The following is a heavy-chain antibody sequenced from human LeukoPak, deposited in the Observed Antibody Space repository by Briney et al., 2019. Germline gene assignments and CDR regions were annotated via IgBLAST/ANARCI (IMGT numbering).Heavy chain of an antibody. CDR2: IYRSGST. CDR1: GGSISSGGYS. CDR3: ARVSDSYYYYGMDV. D-gene: IGHD5/OR15-5a*01. J-gene: IGHJ6*02. V-gene: IGHV4-30-2*01. Sequence: SQTLSLTCAVSGGSISSGGYSWSWIRQPPGKGLEWIGYIYRSGSTYYNPSLKSRVTISVDRSKNQFSLKLSSVTAADTAVYYCARVSDSYYYYGMDVWGQGTTVTVSS.